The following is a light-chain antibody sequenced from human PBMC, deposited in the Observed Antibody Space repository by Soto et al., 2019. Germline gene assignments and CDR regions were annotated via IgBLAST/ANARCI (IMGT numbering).Light chain of an antibody. CDR2: DVT. CDR3: TSYTTTSTYV. J-gene: IGLJ1*01. V-gene: IGLV2-14*03. CDR1: SSDVGSYNY. Sequence: LAQPASVSGSPGQSITIFCTGTSSDVGSYNYVSWYQQHPGRAPKLMIYDVTNRPSGVSNRFSGSKSGSTASLTISGLQAEDEADYFCTSYTTTSTYVFGTGTKVTVL.